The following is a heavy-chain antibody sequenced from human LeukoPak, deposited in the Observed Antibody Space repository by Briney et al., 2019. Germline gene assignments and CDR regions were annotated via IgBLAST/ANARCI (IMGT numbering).Heavy chain of an antibody. V-gene: IGHV3-30*02. CDR3: AKLETYYYDSSGRLSAFDI. J-gene: IGHJ3*02. CDR1: GFTFSSYG. Sequence: GGSLRLSCVTSGFTFSSYGMHWVRQAPGKGLEWVAFIRYDGSNKYYADSVKGRFTISRDNSKNTLYLQMNSLRAEDTAVYYCAKLETYYYDSSGRLSAFDIWGQGTMVTVSS. CDR2: IRYDGSNK. D-gene: IGHD3-22*01.